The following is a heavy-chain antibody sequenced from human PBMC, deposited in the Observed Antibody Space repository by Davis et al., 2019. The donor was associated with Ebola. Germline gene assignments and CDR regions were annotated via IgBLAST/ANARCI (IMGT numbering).Heavy chain of an antibody. V-gene: IGHV4-39*01. Sequence: SETLSLTCTVSGGSISSGGYYWSWIRQPPGKGLEWIGEINHSGSTNYNPSLKSRVTISVDTSKNQFSLKLSSVTAADTAVYYCARQGRSGWYGTWGQGTLVTVSS. D-gene: IGHD6-19*01. CDR1: GGSISSGGYY. CDR2: INHSGST. J-gene: IGHJ5*02. CDR3: ARQGRSGWYGT.